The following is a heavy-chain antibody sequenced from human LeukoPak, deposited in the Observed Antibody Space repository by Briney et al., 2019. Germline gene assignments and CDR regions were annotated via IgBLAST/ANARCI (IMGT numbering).Heavy chain of an antibody. V-gene: IGHV3-64D*06. J-gene: IGHJ4*02. D-gene: IGHD2-2*01. Sequence: GGSLRLSCSASGFTFSSYATHWVRQAPGKGLEYVSAISSNGGSTYYADSVKGRFTISRDNFKNKLYLQMSSLRVEDTAVYYCVKAVGPVVVPAASFYWGQGTLVTVSS. CDR3: VKAVGPVVVPAASFY. CDR2: ISSNGGST. CDR1: GFTFSSYA.